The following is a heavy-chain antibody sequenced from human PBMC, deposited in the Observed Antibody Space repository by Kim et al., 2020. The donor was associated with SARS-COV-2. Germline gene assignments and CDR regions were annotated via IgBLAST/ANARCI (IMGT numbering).Heavy chain of an antibody. Sequence: GGSLRLSCAASGFTFSTYGMHWVRQAPGKGLEWVAVIWYDGSNKYYADSVKGRFTISRDNSKNTLYLQMNSLRAEDTAMYYCAKALKLRYFDWAWDGMDV. CDR3: AKALKLRYFDWAWDGMDV. CDR2: IWYDGSNK. D-gene: IGHD3-9*01. J-gene: IGHJ6*01. CDR1: GFTFSTYG. V-gene: IGHV3-33*06.